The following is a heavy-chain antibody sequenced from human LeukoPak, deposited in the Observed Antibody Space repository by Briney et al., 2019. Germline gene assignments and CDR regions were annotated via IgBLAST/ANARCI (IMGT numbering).Heavy chain of an antibody. J-gene: IGHJ2*01. CDR3: ARDGASGRVKFDL. CDR2: IYSGGGT. CDR1: HFTVSIDY. V-gene: IGHV3-53*05. D-gene: IGHD6-19*01. Sequence: PGGSLRLSCAASHFTVSIDYMRWVRQAPGKGLEWVSVIYSGGGTYYADSVKGRFTISRDTSKNTLYLQMNSLRTDDTAVYYCARDGASGRVKFDLWGRGTLVTVSS.